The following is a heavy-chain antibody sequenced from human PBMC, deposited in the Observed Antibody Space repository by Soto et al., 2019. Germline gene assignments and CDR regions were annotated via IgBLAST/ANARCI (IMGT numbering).Heavy chain of an antibody. CDR2: TRSKTRSFTT. J-gene: IGHJ6*02. Sequence: GGSLRLSCAASGFTFSDHYMDWVRQAPGKGLEWVGRTRSKTRSFTTEYAASVKGRFFISRDDSKTSMHLQMNSLKTEDTAVYYCALSTTVTNYYYTMDVWGQGTTVTVSS. D-gene: IGHD4-17*01. CDR3: ALSTTVTNYYYTMDV. CDR1: GFTFSDHY. V-gene: IGHV3-72*01.